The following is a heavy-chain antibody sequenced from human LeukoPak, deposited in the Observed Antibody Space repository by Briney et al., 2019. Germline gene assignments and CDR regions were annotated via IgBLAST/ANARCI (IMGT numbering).Heavy chain of an antibody. V-gene: IGHV4-59*11. Sequence: SETLSLTCSVSGDSISMHYWSWLRQPPGKGLEWIGYIDHTGSTNYNPSLNSRVTISRDTSKNHFSLELSSVTAADTAVYFCARGRVSSSSWSSTYYYYFYMDVWGKGTTVTVSS. CDR2: IDHTGST. J-gene: IGHJ6*03. CDR3: ARGRVSSSSWSSTYYYYFYMDV. CDR1: GDSISMHY. D-gene: IGHD6-13*01.